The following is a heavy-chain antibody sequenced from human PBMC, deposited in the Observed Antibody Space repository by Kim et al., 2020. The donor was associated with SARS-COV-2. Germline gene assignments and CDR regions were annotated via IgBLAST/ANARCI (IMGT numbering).Heavy chain of an antibody. CDR3: ARENGDYVWGSYRYFDF. V-gene: IGHV3-48*01. D-gene: IGHD3-16*02. J-gene: IGHJ4*02. Sequence: VKCRFTISRDNGKNSLYLQVNSLRAEDTAVYYCARENGDYVWGSYRYFDFWGQGTLVTVSS.